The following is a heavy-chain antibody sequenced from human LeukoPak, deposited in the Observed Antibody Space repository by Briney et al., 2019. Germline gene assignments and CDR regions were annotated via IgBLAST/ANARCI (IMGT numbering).Heavy chain of an antibody. CDR1: GYSFTTYW. CDR2: IYPGDSET. J-gene: IGHJ6*02. D-gene: IGHD4-17*01. CDR3: ARHNYGDYVKHYYYYGMDV. V-gene: IGHV5-51*01. Sequence: GESLKISCKGSGYSFTTYWIAWVRQMPGKGLEWMGIIYPGDSETRYSPSFQGQVTMSVDKSISTAYLQWSSLQASDTAIYYCARHNYGDYVKHYYYYGMDVWGQGTTVIVSS.